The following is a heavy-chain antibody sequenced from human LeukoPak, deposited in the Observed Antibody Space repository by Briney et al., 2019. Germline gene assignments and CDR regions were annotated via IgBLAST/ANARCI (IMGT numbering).Heavy chain of an antibody. D-gene: IGHD2-2*01. CDR1: GYSFTSYW. Sequence: GESLKISCKGSGYSFTSYWIGWVRQMPGKGLEWMGIIYPGDSDTRYSPSFQGQVTISADKSISTAYLQWSSLKASDTAMYYCARHVWWEDIVVVPAATTSRGDYYMDVWGKGTTVTVSS. CDR3: ARHVWWEDIVVVPAATTSRGDYYMDV. CDR2: IYPGDSDT. V-gene: IGHV5-51*01. J-gene: IGHJ6*03.